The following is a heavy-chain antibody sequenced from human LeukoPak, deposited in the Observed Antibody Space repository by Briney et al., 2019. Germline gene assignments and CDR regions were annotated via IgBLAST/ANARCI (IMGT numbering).Heavy chain of an antibody. Sequence: PGGSLRLSCAASRFTLRISAMSWVRQARGKGVEWFSGITYSGGSTYYADSVKGRFTISRDNSKNTLYLQMNSLRAEDTAAYYCAKGGSGNFPFDYWGQGTLVTVSS. J-gene: IGHJ4*02. CDR2: ITYSGGST. V-gene: IGHV3-23*01. D-gene: IGHD1-26*01. CDR3: AKGGSGNFPFDY. CDR1: RFTLRISA.